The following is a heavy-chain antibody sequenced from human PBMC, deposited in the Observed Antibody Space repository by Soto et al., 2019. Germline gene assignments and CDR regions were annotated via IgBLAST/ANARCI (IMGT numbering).Heavy chain of an antibody. D-gene: IGHD3-22*01. Sequence: ASVKVSCKASGYTFSSSGISWVRQAPGQGLEWMGWISTYNDNTNYAQNLQDRVTMTTETSTSTVYMELRSLRSDDTAVYYCARDRRPYYYDTSGYFDFWGQGTLVTVS. CDR2: ISTYNDNT. CDR3: ARDRRPYYYDTSGYFDF. CDR1: GYTFSSSG. V-gene: IGHV1-18*01. J-gene: IGHJ4*02.